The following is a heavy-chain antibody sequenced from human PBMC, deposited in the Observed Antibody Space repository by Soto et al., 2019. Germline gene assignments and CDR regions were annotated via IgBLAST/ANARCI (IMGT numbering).Heavy chain of an antibody. CDR2: INHSGST. Sequence: RIRQPQGKGLEWIGEINHSGSTNYNPSLKSRVPISVDPSKTQFSLKLSSVTAADTAVYYCVIPGSPPGFAFWGHGTPV. V-gene: IGHV4-34*01. D-gene: IGHD3-10*01. J-gene: IGHJ4*01. CDR3: VIPGSPPGFAF.